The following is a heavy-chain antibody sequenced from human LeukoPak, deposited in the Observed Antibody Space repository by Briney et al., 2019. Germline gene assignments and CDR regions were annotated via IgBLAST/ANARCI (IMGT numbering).Heavy chain of an antibody. V-gene: IGHV3-33*01. CDR1: GFTLSSYG. J-gene: IGHJ4*02. Sequence: TGGSLRLSCAASGFTLSSYGMHWVRQAPGKGLEWVAVIWYDGSNKYYADSVKGRFTISRDNSKNTLYLQMNSLRAEDTAAYYCARVGATGEVDYWGQGTLVTVSS. CDR3: ARVGATGEVDY. D-gene: IGHD1-26*01. CDR2: IWYDGSNK.